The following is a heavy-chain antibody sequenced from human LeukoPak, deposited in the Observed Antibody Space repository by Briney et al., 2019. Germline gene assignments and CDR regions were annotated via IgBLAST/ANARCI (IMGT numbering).Heavy chain of an antibody. CDR1: GFTFSSYG. CDR2: ISYDGSNK. J-gene: IGHJ4*02. Sequence: PGRSLRLSCAASGFTFSSYGMHWVRQAPGKGLEWVAVISYDGSNKYCADSVKGRFTISRDNSKNTLYLQMNSLRAEDTAIYYCAKEYKGGWPFDYWGQGTLVTVSS. D-gene: IGHD1-1*01. V-gene: IGHV3-30*18. CDR3: AKEYKGGWPFDY.